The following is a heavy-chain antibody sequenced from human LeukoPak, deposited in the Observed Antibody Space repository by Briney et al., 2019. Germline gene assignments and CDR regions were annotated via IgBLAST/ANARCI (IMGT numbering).Heavy chain of an antibody. J-gene: IGHJ6*03. V-gene: IGHV3-48*02. CDR2: ITISGTTI. CDR1: GFTFSTYN. CDR3: ARVSYYCMAV. Sequence: PGGSLRLSCAASGFTFSTYNMNWVRQAPGKGPEWVSYITISGTTIYYADSVKGRFTISRDNAKNSLYLQMNSLRDEDTAVYYCARVSYYCMAVWGKGTTVTVSS.